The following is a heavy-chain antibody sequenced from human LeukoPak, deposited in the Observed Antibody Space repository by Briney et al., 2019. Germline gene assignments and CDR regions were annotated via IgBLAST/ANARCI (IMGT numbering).Heavy chain of an antibody. CDR2: IKQDGSEK. V-gene: IGHV3-7*03. D-gene: IGHD2-8*01. J-gene: IGHJ5*02. Sequence: GGSLRLSCAASGFTFSSYWMSWVRQAPGKGLEWVANIKQDGSEKYYVDSVKGRFTISRDNAKNSLYLQMNSLRAEDTAVYYCARGGCTNGVCYPNWFDPWGQGTLVTVSS. CDR1: GFTFSSYW. CDR3: ARGGCTNGVCYPNWFDP.